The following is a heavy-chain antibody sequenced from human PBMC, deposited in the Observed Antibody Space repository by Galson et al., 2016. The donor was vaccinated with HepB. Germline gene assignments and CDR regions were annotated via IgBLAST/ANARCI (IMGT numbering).Heavy chain of an antibody. V-gene: IGHV3-30*18. Sequence: SLRLSCAASGFRFGSYGMHWVRQAPGKGLEWVAYIPLDGSNKYYRDSVKGRFTISRDNSKNTVYLQENSLRAEDTAVYYCAKDPYYGSDRGHGMDVWGQGTTVTVSS. J-gene: IGHJ6*02. CDR1: GFRFGSYG. CDR3: AKDPYYGSDRGHGMDV. D-gene: IGHD3-10*01. CDR2: IPLDGSNK.